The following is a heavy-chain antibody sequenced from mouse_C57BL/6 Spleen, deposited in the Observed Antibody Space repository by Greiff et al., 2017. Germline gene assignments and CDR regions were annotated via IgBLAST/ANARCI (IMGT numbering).Heavy chain of an antibody. CDR2: INPGSGGT. D-gene: IGHD2-12*01. Sequence: QVQLQQSGAELVRPGTSVKVSCKASGYAFTNYLIEWVKQRPGQGLEWIGVINPGSGGTNYTEKFKGKATLTADKSSSTAYMQLSSLTSEASAVYYCARSPYDPYALDYWGQGTSVTVSS. J-gene: IGHJ4*01. V-gene: IGHV1-54*01. CDR3: ARSPYDPYALDY. CDR1: GYAFTNYL.